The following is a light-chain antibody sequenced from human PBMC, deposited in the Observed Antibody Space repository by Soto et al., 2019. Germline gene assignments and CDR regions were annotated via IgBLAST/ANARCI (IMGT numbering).Light chain of an antibody. CDR1: QSVSSSY. Sequence: EIVLPQSPGTLSLSPGERATLSCRASQSVSSSYLAWYQQKPGQAPRLLIYVASSRATGIPDRFSGSGSGTDFTLTISRLEPEDFAVYYCQQYGSSPSTFGGGNKVEIK. J-gene: IGKJ4*01. CDR2: VAS. CDR3: QQYGSSPST. V-gene: IGKV3-20*01.